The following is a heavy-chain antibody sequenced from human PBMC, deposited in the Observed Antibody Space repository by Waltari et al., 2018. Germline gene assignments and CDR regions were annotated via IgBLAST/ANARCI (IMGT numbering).Heavy chain of an antibody. CDR2: VSYTGSRT. V-gene: IGHV3-23*01. J-gene: IGHJ5*02. CDR3: AKDRSSVVTAMDWFDP. Sequence: EVQLLESGGGLVQPGGSLRLSCAASGFTFNNYAMNWVRQAPGKGLEWVSSVSYTGSRTYYPDSVKGRFTISRDNSKDTLYLQMNSLRDGDTAVYYCAKDRSSVVTAMDWFDPWGQGTLVTVSS. D-gene: IGHD2-21*02. CDR1: GFTFNNYA.